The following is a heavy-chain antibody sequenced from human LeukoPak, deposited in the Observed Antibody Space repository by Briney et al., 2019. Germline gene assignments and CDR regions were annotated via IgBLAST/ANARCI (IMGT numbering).Heavy chain of an antibody. CDR1: GYTFTSYC. CDR3: ARVPNYDYVWGSYGPYYFDY. Sequence: GASVKVSCKASGYTFTSYCISWVRQAPGQGLEWMGWISAYNGNTNYAQKLQGRVTMTTDTSTSTAYMELRSLRSDDTAVYYCARVPNYDYVWGSYGPYYFDYWGQGTLVTVSS. CDR2: ISAYNGNT. V-gene: IGHV1-18*01. D-gene: IGHD3-16*01. J-gene: IGHJ4*02.